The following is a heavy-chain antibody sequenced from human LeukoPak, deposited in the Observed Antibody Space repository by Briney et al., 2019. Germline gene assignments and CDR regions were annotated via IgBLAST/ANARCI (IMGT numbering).Heavy chain of an antibody. CDR3: ARDSGQHLGYDWLH. D-gene: IGHD5-12*01. V-gene: IGHV4-39*07. CDR1: GGSITSSTSY. CDR2: IYSSGST. J-gene: IGHJ4*02. Sequence: SETLSLTCSVSGGSITSSTSYWGWIRQPPGQGLEYIGSIYSSGSTYYKSSLRSRVTISIDMSKNQFSLKLTSVTAADTAVYYCARDSGQHLGYDWLHWGQGTLVTVSS.